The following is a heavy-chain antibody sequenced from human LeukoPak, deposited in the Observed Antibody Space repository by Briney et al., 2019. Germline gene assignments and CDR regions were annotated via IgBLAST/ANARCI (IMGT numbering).Heavy chain of an antibody. CDR3: PDGRVY. J-gene: IGHJ4*02. V-gene: IGHV5-51*01. Sequence: GESLKISCQGFGYPFTTSWIGWGRPLPGKGLEWTAIIYAGNSDAKYTPSFQGQVSISTHRSISTAYLHWSSLKASDTAIINHPDGRVYWGQGTLVTVSS. CDR2: IYAGNSDA. D-gene: IGHD5-24*01. CDR1: GYPFTTSW.